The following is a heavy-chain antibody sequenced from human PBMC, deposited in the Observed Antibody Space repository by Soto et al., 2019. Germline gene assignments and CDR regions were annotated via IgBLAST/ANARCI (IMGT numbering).Heavy chain of an antibody. CDR2: INGDGSGT. CDR1: GFTFSGCW. J-gene: IGHJ4*02. D-gene: IGHD3-10*01. V-gene: IGHV3-74*01. Sequence: EVQLVESGGGLVQPGGSLRLSCAASGFTFSGCWMHWVRQAPGKGLVWVSRINGDGSGTSYADFVKGRVTISRDNAKNTLFLQMNGLRAEDTAVYYCARGIFGSGTANDYWGQGTLVTVSS. CDR3: ARGIFGSGTANDY.